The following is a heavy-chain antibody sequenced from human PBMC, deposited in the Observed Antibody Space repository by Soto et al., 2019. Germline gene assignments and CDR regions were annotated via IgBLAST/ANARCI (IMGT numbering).Heavy chain of an antibody. CDR2: IIPMYNKP. CDR1: GGTFTTYA. J-gene: IGHJ6*02. V-gene: IGHV1-69*06. Sequence: QVQLVQSGAEVKKPGSSVRVSCQVSGGTFTTYAFNWVRQAPGQGLEWMGGIIPMYNKPNYAPNFLGRVTISADTSTSTAYMELTTLRSEDTAVYFWARGYSGGYYYAMDVWGQGTTVTVSS. CDR3: ARGYSGGYYYAMDV. D-gene: IGHD4-4*01.